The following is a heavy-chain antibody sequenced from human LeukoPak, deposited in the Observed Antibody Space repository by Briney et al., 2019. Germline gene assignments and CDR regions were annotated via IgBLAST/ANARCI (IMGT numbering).Heavy chain of an antibody. CDR2: ISYDGNHK. J-gene: IGHJ4*02. CDR1: GFTFSSG. CDR3: AKGELHFNTCSFDY. D-gene: IGHD1-26*01. Sequence: GTSLRLSCAASGFTFSSGMHWVRQAPGKGLEWWAVISYDGNHKYYGDSVKGRFTISRDNSRNTLYLQMDSLKTEDTAVYYCAKGELHFNTCSFDYWGQGTLVTVSS. V-gene: IGHV3-30*18.